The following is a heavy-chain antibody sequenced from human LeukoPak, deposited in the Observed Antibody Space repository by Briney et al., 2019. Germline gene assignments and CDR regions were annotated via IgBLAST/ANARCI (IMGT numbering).Heavy chain of an antibody. CDR2: IWFDGSNK. D-gene: IGHD2-2*02. CDR1: RFTFSSYG. CDR3: ARGLQYQLLYGSPLFDY. Sequence: GGFLRLSCAASRFTFSSYGMHWVRQAPGKGLEWVAVIWFDGSNKYYADSVKGRFTISRDNSKNTLYLQMSSLRAEDTAVYYCARGLQYQLLYGSPLFDYWGQGTLVTVSS. J-gene: IGHJ4*02. V-gene: IGHV3-33*01.